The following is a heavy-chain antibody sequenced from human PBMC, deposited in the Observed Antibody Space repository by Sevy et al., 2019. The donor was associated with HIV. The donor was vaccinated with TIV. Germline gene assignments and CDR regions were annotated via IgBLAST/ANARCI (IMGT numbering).Heavy chain of an antibody. J-gene: IGHJ4*02. CDR2: IYPVDSNT. D-gene: IGHD3-22*01. CDR1: GYSFTSYW. CDR3: ARLAYDSSGYYYVPETFDY. V-gene: IGHV5-51*01. Sequence: GESLKISCKGSGYSFTSYWIGWVRQMPGKGLDWMGIIYPVDSNTRYSPSFQGQVPISANKSISTAYLQWSSLKASDTAMYYCARLAYDSSGYYYVPETFDYWGQGTLVTISS.